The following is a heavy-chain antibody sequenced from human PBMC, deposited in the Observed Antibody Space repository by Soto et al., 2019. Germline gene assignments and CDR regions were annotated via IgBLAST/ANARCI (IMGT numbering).Heavy chain of an antibody. D-gene: IGHD3-10*01. CDR3: ARDYLHHRSKDRGAFDI. J-gene: IGHJ3*02. CDR2: IWYDGSNK. Sequence: GGSLRLSCAASGFTFSSYGMHWVRQAPGKGLEWVAVIWYDGSNKYYADSVKGRFTISRDNSKNTLYLQMNSLRAEDTAVYYCARDYLHHRSKDRGAFDIWGQGTMVTVSS. CDR1: GFTFSSYG. V-gene: IGHV3-33*01.